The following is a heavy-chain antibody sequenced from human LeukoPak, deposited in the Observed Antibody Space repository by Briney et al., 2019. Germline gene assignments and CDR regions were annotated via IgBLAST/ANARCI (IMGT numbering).Heavy chain of an antibody. CDR1: GYTLTELS. J-gene: IGHJ4*02. CDR2: FDPEDGET. D-gene: IGHD6-13*01. Sequence: GASVKVSCKVSGYTLTELSMHWVRQAPGKGLEWMGGFDPEDGETIYAQKFQGRVSMTEDTSTDTAYMELSSLRSEGTAVYYCAATPTIAAAGIIGIDYWGQGTLVTVSS. V-gene: IGHV1-24*01. CDR3: AATPTIAAAGIIGIDY.